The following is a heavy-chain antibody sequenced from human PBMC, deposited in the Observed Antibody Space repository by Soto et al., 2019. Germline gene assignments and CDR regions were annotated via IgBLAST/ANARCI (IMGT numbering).Heavy chain of an antibody. V-gene: IGHV3-21*01. D-gene: IGHD2-15*01. J-gene: IGHJ6*02. Sequence: GSLRLSCAASGFNFNSYTINWVRQAPGKRLEWLSSISSSGYIFSTGSVRGRFTISRDNAKNSVYLQINSLRAEDTAVYFCARDCSGGSCYPGMDVWGQGTTVTVSS. CDR1: GFNFNSYT. CDR3: ARDCSGGSCYPGMDV. CDR2: ISSSGYI.